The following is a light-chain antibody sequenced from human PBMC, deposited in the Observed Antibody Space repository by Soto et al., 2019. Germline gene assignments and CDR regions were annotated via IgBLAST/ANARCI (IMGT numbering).Light chain of an antibody. J-gene: IGKJ4*01. CDR3: QQLSSYTLT. CDR2: DAS. CDR1: QTVRNNY. V-gene: IGKV3D-20*01. Sequence: TVSASVGGRSSMTCGASQTVRNNYLAWYQKNPGQDPRLLIYDASSRATGIPDRFSGGGSGTDFNLTISRLETEDFAVYDCQQLSSYTLTFGGGTKVDIK.